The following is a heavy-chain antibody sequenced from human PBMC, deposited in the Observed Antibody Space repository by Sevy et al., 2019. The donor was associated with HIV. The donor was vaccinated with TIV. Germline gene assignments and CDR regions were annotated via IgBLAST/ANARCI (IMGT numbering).Heavy chain of an antibody. CDR2: ISWNSGSI. J-gene: IGHJ4*02. Sequence: GGSLRLSCAASGFTFDDYAMHWVRQAPGKGLEWVSSISWNSGSIAYADSVKGRFTISRDNAKNSLYLQMNSLRAEDTALYYCAKAGDSSGYYYVGYYFDYWGQGTLVIVSS. CDR1: GFTFDDYA. CDR3: AKAGDSSGYYYVGYYFDY. V-gene: IGHV3-9*01. D-gene: IGHD3-22*01.